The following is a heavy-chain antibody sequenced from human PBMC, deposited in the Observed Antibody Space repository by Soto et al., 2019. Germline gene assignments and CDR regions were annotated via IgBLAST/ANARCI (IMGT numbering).Heavy chain of an antibody. J-gene: IGHJ6*02. D-gene: IGHD3-16*01. CDR1: GYTFNSYA. Sequence: GASVKVSCKASGYTFNSYAMHWVRQAPGQRLEWMGWINADNGNTIYAQKFQGRVTMTRNTSVSTAYMELSSLRSEDTAVYYCARERSYGMDVWGQGTTVTVSS. CDR2: INADNGNT. V-gene: IGHV1-3*01. CDR3: ARERSYGMDV.